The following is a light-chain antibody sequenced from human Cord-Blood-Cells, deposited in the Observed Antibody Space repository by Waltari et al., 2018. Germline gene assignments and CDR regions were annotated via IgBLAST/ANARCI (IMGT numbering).Light chain of an antibody. CDR3: SSYTSSSTWV. Sequence: QSALTQPASVSGSPGQSITISCTGTSSDVGGYNSVSWYQQHPGKAPKLIIYDVSKRPSWFSNRFSGSKSGVTASLTISGLQAEDEADYYCSSYTSSSTWVFGGGTKLTVL. J-gene: IGLJ3*02. CDR1: SSDVGGYNS. V-gene: IGLV2-14*01. CDR2: DVS.